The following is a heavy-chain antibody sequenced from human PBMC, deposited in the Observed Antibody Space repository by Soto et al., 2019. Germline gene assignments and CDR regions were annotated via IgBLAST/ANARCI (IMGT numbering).Heavy chain of an antibody. J-gene: IGHJ6*02. D-gene: IGHD6-13*01. Sequence: GGSLRLSCAASGFTFSNAWMNWVRQASGKGLEWVGRIKSKTDGGTTDYAAPVKGRFTISRDDSKNTLYLQMNSLKTEDTAVYYCTTGLYSSSWYYYYYYGMDVWGQGTTVTVSS. CDR1: GFTFSNAW. V-gene: IGHV3-15*07. CDR3: TTGLYSSSWYYYYYYGMDV. CDR2: IKSKTDGGTT.